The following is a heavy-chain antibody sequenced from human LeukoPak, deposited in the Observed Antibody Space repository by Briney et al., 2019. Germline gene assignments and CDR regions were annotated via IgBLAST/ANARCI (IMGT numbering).Heavy chain of an antibody. J-gene: IGHJ6*03. D-gene: IGHD1-1*01. CDR3: ARGRVSSSTWYSTYYYYFYMDV. Sequence: PSETLSLTCSVSDDSITMYYWAWIRQPPGQGLEWIGYVDHTGSTNFNPSLTGRVSISRDTTKNLFSLRLRSVTAADTAGYFCARGRVSSSTWYSTYYYYFYMDVWGKGTTVTVSS. CDR1: DDSITMYY. V-gene: IGHV4-59*01. CDR2: VDHTGST.